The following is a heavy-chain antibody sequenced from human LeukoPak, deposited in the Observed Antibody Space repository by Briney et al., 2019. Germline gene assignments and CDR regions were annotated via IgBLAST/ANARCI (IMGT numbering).Heavy chain of an antibody. CDR1: GFTFSSYS. V-gene: IGHV3-21*01. J-gene: IGHJ4*02. D-gene: IGHD6-13*01. Sequence: GGSLRLSCAASGFTFSSYSMNWVRQAPGKGLEWVSSISSSSSYIYYADSVKGRFTTSRDNAKNSLYLQMNSLRAEDTAVYYCARDRVSSWYKLFDYWGQGTLVTVSS. CDR2: ISSSSSYI. CDR3: ARDRVSSWYKLFDY.